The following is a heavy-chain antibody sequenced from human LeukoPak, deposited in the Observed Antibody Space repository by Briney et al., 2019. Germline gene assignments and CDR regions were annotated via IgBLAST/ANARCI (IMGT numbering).Heavy chain of an antibody. J-gene: IGHJ3*01. Sequence: SETLSLTCAVYGGSFSGYYWSWIRQPPGKGLEWIGYIYHSGTTYHNPSLKSRVTILVDRSKNQFSLKLSSVTAADTAVYYCARADVDMVATDFWGLGTMVTVSS. CDR1: GGSFSGYY. V-gene: IGHV4-34*01. CDR2: IYHSGTT. D-gene: IGHD5-12*01. CDR3: ARADVDMVATDF.